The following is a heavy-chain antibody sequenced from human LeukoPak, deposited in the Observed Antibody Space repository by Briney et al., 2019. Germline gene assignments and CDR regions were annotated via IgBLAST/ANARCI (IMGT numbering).Heavy chain of an antibody. J-gene: IGHJ4*02. Sequence: GGSLRLSCAASGFTFSSYAMSWVRQAPGKGLEWVSGISGSGDNTYYADSVKGRFTISRDNSKNTLYVQVNSLGTEDTAVYYCAKGSYYDSSGSFYFDYWGQGTLVTVSS. V-gene: IGHV3-23*01. CDR3: AKGSYYDSSGSFYFDY. D-gene: IGHD3-22*01. CDR1: GFTFSSYA. CDR2: ISGSGDNT.